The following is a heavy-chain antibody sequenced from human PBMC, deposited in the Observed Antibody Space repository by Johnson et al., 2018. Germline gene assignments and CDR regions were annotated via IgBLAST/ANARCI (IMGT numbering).Heavy chain of an antibody. V-gene: IGHV3-30*18. J-gene: IGHJ3*02. D-gene: IGHD3-22*01. CDR3: AKEGGYDSSGYIGAFDI. Sequence: QVQLQESGGGLVQPGKSLRLSCAASGFTFSSYGMHWVRQAPGKGLEWVAIISYDGSRKYYEASVKGRFTISRDNSKNTLYLQMNSLRAEDTAVYYCAKEGGYDSSGYIGAFDIWGQGTMVTVSS. CDR1: GFTFSSYG. CDR2: ISYDGSRK.